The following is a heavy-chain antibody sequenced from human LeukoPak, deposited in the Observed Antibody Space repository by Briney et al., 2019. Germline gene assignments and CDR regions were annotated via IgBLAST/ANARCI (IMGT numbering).Heavy chain of an antibody. J-gene: IGHJ4*02. CDR1: GFTFGDYA. CDR3: TRDTYYYDSSIPGY. Sequence: PGGSLRLSCTASGFTFGDYAMSWVRQAPGKRLEWVGFIRSKAYGGTTEYAASVKGRFTISRDDSKSIAYLQMNSLKTEDTAVYYCTRDTYYYDSSIPGYWGQGTLVTVSS. D-gene: IGHD3-22*01. CDR2: IRSKAYGGTT. V-gene: IGHV3-49*04.